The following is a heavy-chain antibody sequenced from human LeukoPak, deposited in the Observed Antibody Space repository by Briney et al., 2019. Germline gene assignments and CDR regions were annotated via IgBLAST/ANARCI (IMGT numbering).Heavy chain of an antibody. CDR2: IYSGGST. D-gene: IGHD6-13*01. J-gene: IGHJ4*02. V-gene: IGHV3-66*01. Sequence: PGGSLRLSCAASGFTVSSNYMSWVRQAPGKGLEWVSVIYSGGSTYYADSVKGRFTISRDNSKNTLYLQMNSLRAEDTAVYYCVRFDSSSWSYYFDYWGQGTLVAVSS. CDR3: VRFDSSSWSYYFDY. CDR1: GFTVSSNY.